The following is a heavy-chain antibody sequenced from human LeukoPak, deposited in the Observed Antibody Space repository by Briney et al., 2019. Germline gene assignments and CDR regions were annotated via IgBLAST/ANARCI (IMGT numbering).Heavy chain of an antibody. CDR1: GYTFTSYA. CDR3: AREGDYYYMDV. CDR2: INPNSGGT. J-gene: IGHJ6*03. V-gene: IGHV1-69*13. Sequence: ASVKVSCKASGYTFTSYAMNWVRQAPGQGLEWMGWINPNSGGTNYAQKFQGRVTITADESTSTAYMELSSLRSEDTAVYYCAREGDYYYMDVWGKGTTVTISS.